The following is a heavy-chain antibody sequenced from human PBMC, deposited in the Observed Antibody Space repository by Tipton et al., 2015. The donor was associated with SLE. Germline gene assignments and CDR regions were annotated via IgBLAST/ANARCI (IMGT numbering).Heavy chain of an antibody. J-gene: IGHJ3*02. Sequence: QLVQSGAEVKKPGASVKVSCKASGYTFTSYGISWVRQAPGQGLEWMGWISAYNGNTNYAQKLKGRVTMTTDTSTSTAYMELSSLISEDTAVYYCARVTYGEGAFDIWGQGTMVTVSS. D-gene: IGHD4-17*01. CDR1: GYTFTSYG. CDR2: ISAYNGNT. V-gene: IGHV1-18*01. CDR3: ARVTYGEGAFDI.